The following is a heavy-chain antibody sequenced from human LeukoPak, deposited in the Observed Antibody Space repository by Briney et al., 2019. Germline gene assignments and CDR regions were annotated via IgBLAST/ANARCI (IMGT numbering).Heavy chain of an antibody. CDR3: ARNPTYLGSSGYYNFDY. Sequence: GESLKISCKGSGYSFTSYWIGWVRQMPGKGLEWMGIIYPGDSDTRYSPSFQGQVTISADKSISTAYLQWSSLKASDTAMYYCARNPTYLGSSGYYNFDYWGQGTLVTVSS. CDR2: IYPGDSDT. V-gene: IGHV5-51*01. J-gene: IGHJ4*02. D-gene: IGHD3-22*01. CDR1: GYSFTSYW.